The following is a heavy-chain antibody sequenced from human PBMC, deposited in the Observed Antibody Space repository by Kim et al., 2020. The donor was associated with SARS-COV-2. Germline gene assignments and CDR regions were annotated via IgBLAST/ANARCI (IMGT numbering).Heavy chain of an antibody. CDR2: IYYSGST. CDR1: GGSISSYY. Sequence: SETLSLTCTVSGGSISSYYWSWIRQPPGKGLEWIGCIYYSGSTNYNPSLKSRVTISVDTSKNQFSLKLSSVTAADTAAYYCARLWGSGSRYTDYFDYWD. V-gene: IGHV4-59*01. J-gene: IGHJ4*01. CDR3: ARLWGSGSRYTDYFDY. D-gene: IGHD3-10*01.